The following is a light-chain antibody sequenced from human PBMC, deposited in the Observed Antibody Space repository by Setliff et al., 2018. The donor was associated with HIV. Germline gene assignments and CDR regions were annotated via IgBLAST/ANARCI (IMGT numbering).Light chain of an antibody. J-gene: IGLJ1*01. V-gene: IGLV2-11*01. Sequence: QSALAQPRSVSGSPGQSVTIACTGTSSDAGDYNFVSWYQLHPGKAPKVIIYAVNRRPSGISNRFSGSKSGNTASLTISGLQAEDEADYYCSSYTSSNTYVVGTGTKVTVL. CDR3: SSYTSSNTYV. CDR2: AVN. CDR1: SSDAGDYNF.